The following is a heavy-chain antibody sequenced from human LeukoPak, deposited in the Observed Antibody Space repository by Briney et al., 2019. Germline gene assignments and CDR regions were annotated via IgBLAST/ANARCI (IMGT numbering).Heavy chain of an antibody. V-gene: IGHV3-30*04. D-gene: IGHD3-9*01. CDR1: GFTFSSYA. Sequence: GGSLRLSCAASGFTFSSYAMHWVRQAPGKGLEWVAVISYDGSNKYYADSVKGRFTISRDNSKNTLYLQMNSLRAEDTAVYYCARGRPYYDILTGYPYYMDVWGKGTTVTVSS. CDR2: ISYDGSNK. J-gene: IGHJ6*03. CDR3: ARGRPYYDILTGYPYYMDV.